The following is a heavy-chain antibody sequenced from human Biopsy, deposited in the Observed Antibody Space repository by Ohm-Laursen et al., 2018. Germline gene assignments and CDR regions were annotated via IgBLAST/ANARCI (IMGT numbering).Heavy chain of an antibody. CDR2: VYFSGNT. CDR3: ARRLVYWVFDS. Sequence: TLSLTCNVSGGPIRGSTYYWGWIRQTPGKGLEWIGSVYFSGNTYYNPSLGGRVTISVDTSKNQFSLKLISVTAADTALYYCARRLVYWVFDSWAKGTLVTVSS. J-gene: IGHJ4*02. D-gene: IGHD5/OR15-5a*01. V-gene: IGHV4-39*01. CDR1: GGPIRGSTYY.